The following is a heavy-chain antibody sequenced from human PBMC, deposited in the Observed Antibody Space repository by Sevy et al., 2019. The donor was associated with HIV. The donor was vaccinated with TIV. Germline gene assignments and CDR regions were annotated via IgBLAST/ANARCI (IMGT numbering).Heavy chain of an antibody. Sequence: SETLSLTCTVYGGSFSGYYWSWIRQPPGKGLEWIGEINHSGSTNYNPSLKSRVTISVDTSKNQFSLKLSSVTAAETAVYYCARGEMGEYCSGGSCYAGPTGRYFDYWGQGTLVTVSS. CDR3: ARGEMGEYCSGGSCYAGPTGRYFDY. V-gene: IGHV4-34*01. CDR2: INHSGST. J-gene: IGHJ4*02. CDR1: GGSFSGYY. D-gene: IGHD2-15*01.